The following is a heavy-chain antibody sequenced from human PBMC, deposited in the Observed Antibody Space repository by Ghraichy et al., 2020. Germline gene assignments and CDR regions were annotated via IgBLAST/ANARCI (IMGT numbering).Heavy chain of an antibody. Sequence: GGSLRLSCEGSGFSFSDYSMIWVRLTPRKALEWVSYITGSSITIFYTDSVKGRFTISRDNAKNSLYLQMNSLRAEDTAVYYCARLPLPRRAAVGYWYFDLWGRGTLVTVSS. CDR3: ARLPLPRRAAVGYWYFDL. D-gene: IGHD6-13*01. CDR2: ITGSSITI. CDR1: GFSFSDYS. V-gene: IGHV3-48*01. J-gene: IGHJ2*01.